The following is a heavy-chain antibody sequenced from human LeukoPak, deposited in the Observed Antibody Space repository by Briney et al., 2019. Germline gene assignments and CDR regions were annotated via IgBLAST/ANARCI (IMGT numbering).Heavy chain of an antibody. CDR2: INPSGGST. V-gene: IGHV1-46*01. J-gene: IGHJ3*02. D-gene: IGHD6-19*01. Sequence: GASVKDSCQASGYAFTNYYIHWVRPAPGQGLEWMGIINPSGGSTTYAQKFQGRVTMTRDTSTSTVCIVLSSLRSEDTAVYYCARIIAVSCTPDLSMIWGQGALVTVAS. CDR1: GYAFTNYY. CDR3: ARIIAVSCTPDLSMI.